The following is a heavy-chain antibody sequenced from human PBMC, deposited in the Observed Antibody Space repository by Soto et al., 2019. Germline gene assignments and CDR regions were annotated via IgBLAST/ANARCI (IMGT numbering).Heavy chain of an antibody. CDR1: GFTFSSYG. CDR2: IWYDGSNK. J-gene: IGHJ6*02. D-gene: IGHD1-7*01. V-gene: IGHV3-33*01. CDR3: ARDTRGVWNYVLYWVFYGMDV. Sequence: GGSLRLSCAASGFTFSSYGMHWVRQAPGKGLEWVAVIWYDGSNKYYADSVKGRFTISRDNSKNTLYLQMNSLRAEDTAVYYCARDTRGVWNYVLYWVFYGMDVWGQGTTVTVSS.